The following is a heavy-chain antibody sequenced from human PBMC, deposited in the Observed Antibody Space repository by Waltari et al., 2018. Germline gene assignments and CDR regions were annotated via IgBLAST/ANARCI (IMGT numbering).Heavy chain of an antibody. D-gene: IGHD6-13*01. Sequence: EVQLLESGGDLVQPGGSLRLSCTVSGFIFSSYAMTWVRQAPGTGLEWFSGFSYNCVTTYYADSLKARFTISRDNSRNTLFLQMNSLRAEDTAVYYCARDQFGLAAVRALLSWGRGTLVTVSS. CDR3: ARDQFGLAAVRALLS. CDR2: FSYNCVTT. J-gene: IGHJ4*02. CDR1: GFIFSSYA. V-gene: IGHV3-23*01.